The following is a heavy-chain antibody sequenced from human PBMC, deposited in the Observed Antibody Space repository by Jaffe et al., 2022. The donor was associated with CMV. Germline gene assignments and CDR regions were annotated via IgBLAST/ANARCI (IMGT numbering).Heavy chain of an antibody. CDR2: ISNTGSSI. CDR1: GFPFSDYY. V-gene: IGHV3-11*01. CDR3: ARDGSSTSPYYFYGMDV. Sequence: QVQLVESGGGLVRPGGSLRLSCAASGFPFSDYYMTWIRQAPGKGLEWLSYISNTGSSIYYADSVKGRFTISRDNAKNALYLQMSGLRAEDTAVYYCARDGSSTSPYYFYGMDVWGQGTTVTVSS. J-gene: IGHJ6*02. D-gene: IGHD1-1*01.